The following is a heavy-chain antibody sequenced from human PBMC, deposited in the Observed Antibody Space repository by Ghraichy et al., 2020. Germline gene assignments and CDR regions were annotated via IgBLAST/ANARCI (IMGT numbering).Heavy chain of an antibody. CDR2: IYYSGST. CDR1: GGSISSYY. D-gene: IGHD3-9*01. J-gene: IGHJ6*02. Sequence: SETLSLTCTVSGGSISSYYWSWIRQPPGKGLEWIGYIYYSGSTNYNPSLKSRVTISVDTSKNQFSLKLSSVTAADTAVYYCARGPAGYFDWLFSTKYYYYGMDVWGQGTTVTVSS. V-gene: IGHV4-59*01. CDR3: ARGPAGYFDWLFSTKYYYYGMDV.